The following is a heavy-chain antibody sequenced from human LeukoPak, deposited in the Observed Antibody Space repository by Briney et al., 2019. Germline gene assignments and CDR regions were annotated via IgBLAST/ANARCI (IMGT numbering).Heavy chain of an antibody. D-gene: IGHD1-26*01. CDR3: TRALGSDY. J-gene: IGHJ4*02. Sequence: ASVKVSCKASGYTLTGYYIHWVRQAPGQGLEWMGWINPNSGGTNYAQKFQGRVTMTRDTSITTAYMELSSLRSDDTAMYYCTRALGSDYWGQGTLVTVSS. CDR2: INPNSGGT. V-gene: IGHV1-2*02. CDR1: GYTLTGYY.